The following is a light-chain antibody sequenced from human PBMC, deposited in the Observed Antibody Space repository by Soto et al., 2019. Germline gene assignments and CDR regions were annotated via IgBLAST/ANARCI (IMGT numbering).Light chain of an antibody. Sequence: EIVMTQSPATLSVSPGERATITCKASQSFSSNLDWYQQKPGQAPRLLIYGASNRATGIPARFSGSGSGTEFSLTISRQHDEDFAVYYCQYDNHCPLCTFGQGTKVEIK. CDR1: QSFSSN. J-gene: IGKJ1*01. CDR2: GAS. CDR3: QYDNHCPLCT. V-gene: IGKV3-15*01.